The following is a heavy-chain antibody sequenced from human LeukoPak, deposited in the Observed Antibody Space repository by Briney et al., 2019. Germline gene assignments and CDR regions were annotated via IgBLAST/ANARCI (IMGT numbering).Heavy chain of an antibody. D-gene: IGHD1-26*01. V-gene: IGHV3-33*01. J-gene: IGHJ4*02. Sequence: PGGSLRLSCAASGFTFGGYAMHWVRQAPGKGLEWVAVIWYDGSNQDYADSVKGRFTISRDNSRKKVDLQMSSLRAEDTAVYYCARSRATEYFDYWGQGTPVTVYS. CDR3: ARSRATEYFDY. CDR1: GFTFGGYA. CDR2: IWYDGSNQ.